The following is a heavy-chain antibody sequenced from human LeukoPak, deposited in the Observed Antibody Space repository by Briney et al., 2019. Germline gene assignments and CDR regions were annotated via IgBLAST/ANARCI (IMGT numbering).Heavy chain of an antibody. V-gene: IGHV3-7*01. Sequence: WXXXVRQAPGKXXEWVANIKQDGSEKYYVDSVKGRFTISRDNAKNSLYLQMNSLRAEDTAVYYCARDWGRLGEKDYWGQGTLVTVSS. D-gene: IGHD1-26*01. CDR1: W. CDR3: ARDWGRLGEKDY. CDR2: IKQDGSEK. J-gene: IGHJ4*02.